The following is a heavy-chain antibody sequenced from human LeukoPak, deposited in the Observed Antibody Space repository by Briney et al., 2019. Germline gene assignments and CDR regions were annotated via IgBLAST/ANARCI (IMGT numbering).Heavy chain of an antibody. CDR1: GFTFSSYG. V-gene: IGHV3-48*04. D-gene: IGHD2-15*01. CDR3: ARGYCSGGSCYGGDY. J-gene: IGHJ4*02. CDR2: ISSSGTTI. Sequence: GRSLRLSCAASGFTFSSYGMHWVRQAPGKGLEWVSYISSSGTTIYYAERRFTISRDNAKNSLYLLMNSLRAEDTAIYYCARGYCSGGSCYGGDYWGQGTLVTVSS.